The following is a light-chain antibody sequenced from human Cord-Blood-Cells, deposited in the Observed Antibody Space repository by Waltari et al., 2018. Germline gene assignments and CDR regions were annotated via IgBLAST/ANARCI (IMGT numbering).Light chain of an antibody. CDR1: QSSSSW. CDR2: KAS. CDR3: QQYNSYSHS. V-gene: IGKV1-5*03. J-gene: IGKJ2*03. Sequence: IQMTQSPSTLSASVGDRVTITCRTSQSSSSWLAWYQQKPGKAPKLLIYKASSLESGVPSRFSGSGSGTEFTLTISSLQPDDFATYYCQQYNSYSHSFGQGTKLEIK.